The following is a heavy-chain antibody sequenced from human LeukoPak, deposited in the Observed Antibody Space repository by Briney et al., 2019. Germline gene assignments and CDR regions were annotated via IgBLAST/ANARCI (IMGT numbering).Heavy chain of an antibody. CDR1: GFTFSSYA. CDR2: ISYDGSNK. CDR3: ARDRVRLGTLTPNYYYYGMDV. V-gene: IGHV3-30-3*01. D-gene: IGHD1-1*01. J-gene: IGHJ6*02. Sequence: GGSLRLSCAASGFTFSSYAMHWVRQAPGKGLEWVAVISYDGSNKYYADSVKGRFTISRDNSKNTLYLQMNSLRAEDTAVYYCARDRVRLGTLTPNYYYYGMDVWGQGTTVTVSS.